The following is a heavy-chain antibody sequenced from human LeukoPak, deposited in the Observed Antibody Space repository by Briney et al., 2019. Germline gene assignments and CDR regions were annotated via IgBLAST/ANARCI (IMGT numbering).Heavy chain of an antibody. Sequence: GGSLRLSCAASGFTFSSYGMHWVRQAPGKGLEWVAFIRYDGSNKYYADSMKGRFTISRDNSKNTLYLQMNSLRAEDTAVYYCAKDRVAAAGTVWFDPWGQGTLVTVSS. CDR3: AKDRVAAAGTVWFDP. CDR1: GFTFSSYG. D-gene: IGHD6-13*01. V-gene: IGHV3-30*02. CDR2: IRYDGSNK. J-gene: IGHJ5*02.